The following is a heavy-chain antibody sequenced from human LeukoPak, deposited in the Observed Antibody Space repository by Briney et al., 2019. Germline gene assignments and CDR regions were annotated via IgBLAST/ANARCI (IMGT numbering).Heavy chain of an antibody. Sequence: SETLSLTCAVYGGSFSGYYWSWIRQPPGKGLEWIGYIYYSGSTNYNPSLKSRVTISVDTSKNQFSLKLSSVTAADTAVYYCARARYYYDSSGYYAYYFDYWGQGTLVTVSS. J-gene: IGHJ4*02. CDR2: IYYSGST. D-gene: IGHD3-22*01. CDR3: ARARYYYDSSGYYAYYFDY. CDR1: GGSFSGYY. V-gene: IGHV4-59*01.